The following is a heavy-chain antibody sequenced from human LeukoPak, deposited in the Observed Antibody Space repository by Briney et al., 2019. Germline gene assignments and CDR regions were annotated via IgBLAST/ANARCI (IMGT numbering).Heavy chain of an antibody. CDR3: ARDLKTYSSSSW. CDR2: ISSSGSTI. CDR1: GFTFSSYE. V-gene: IGHV3-48*03. D-gene: IGHD6-13*01. Sequence: GGSLRLSCAASGFTFSSYEMNWVRQAPGKGLEWVSYISSSGSTIYYADSVKGRFTISRDNAKNSQYLQMDSLRAEDTAVYYCARDLKTYSSSSWWGQGTPVTVSS. J-gene: IGHJ4*02.